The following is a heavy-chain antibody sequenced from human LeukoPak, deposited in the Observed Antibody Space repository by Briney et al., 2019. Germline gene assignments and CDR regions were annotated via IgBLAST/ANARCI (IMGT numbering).Heavy chain of an antibody. Sequence: SVKVSCKASGGTFSSYAISWVRQAPGQGLEWMGGIIPIFGTANYAQKFQGRVTITADKSTSTAYMELSSLRSEDTAVYYCARDGGYCSGGSCSNDAFDIWAKGQWSPSLQ. CDR3: ARDGGYCSGGSCSNDAFDI. D-gene: IGHD2-15*01. CDR1: GGTFSSYA. J-gene: IGHJ3*02. V-gene: IGHV1-69*06. CDR2: IIPIFGTA.